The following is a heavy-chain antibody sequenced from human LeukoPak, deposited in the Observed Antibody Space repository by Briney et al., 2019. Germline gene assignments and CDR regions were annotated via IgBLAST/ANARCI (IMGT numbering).Heavy chain of an antibody. D-gene: IGHD6-13*01. V-gene: IGHV3-33*01. CDR1: GFTFSDYA. CDR3: ARALYSGRWYGMDV. J-gene: IGHJ6*02. CDR2: IRYDGSTT. Sequence: GRSLRLSCAASGFTFSDYAMHWVRQAQGKGLEWVAVIRYDGSTTYYGDSVKGRFTISRDNSKNTLFLEMNSLRVEDTAIYYCARALYSGRWYGMDVWGQGTTVTVSS.